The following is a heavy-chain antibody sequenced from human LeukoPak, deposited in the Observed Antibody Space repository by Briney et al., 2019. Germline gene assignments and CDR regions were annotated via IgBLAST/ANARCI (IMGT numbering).Heavy chain of an antibody. D-gene: IGHD5-18*01. Sequence: ASVKVSCKASGYTFSDYYMHWVRQAPGQGLEWMGWVSPYSGKPTYGQGFTGRFVFSLDTSVSTAYLEISSLQTEDTAVYYCARAGYSYGYWYFDLWGRGTLVTVSS. CDR3: ARAGYSYGYWYFDL. J-gene: IGHJ2*01. CDR1: GYTFSDYY. V-gene: IGHV7-4-1*02. CDR2: VSPYSGKP.